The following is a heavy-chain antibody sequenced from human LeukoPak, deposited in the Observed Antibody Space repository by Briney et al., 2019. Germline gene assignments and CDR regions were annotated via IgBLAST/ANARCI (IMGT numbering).Heavy chain of an antibody. D-gene: IGHD3-10*01. Sequence: PSETLSLTCTVSGGSISSYYWSWIRQPPGKGLEWIGYLYYSGSTNYNPSLKSRVTISVDTSKNQFSLKLSSVTAADTAVYYCARDRAAWFGDLLGGYYYYYMDVWGKGTTVTVSS. J-gene: IGHJ6*03. CDR1: GGSISSYY. CDR2: LYYSGST. V-gene: IGHV4-59*01. CDR3: ARDRAAWFGDLLGGYYYYYMDV.